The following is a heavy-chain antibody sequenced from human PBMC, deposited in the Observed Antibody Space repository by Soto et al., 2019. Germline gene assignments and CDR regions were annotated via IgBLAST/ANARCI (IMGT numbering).Heavy chain of an antibody. Sequence: GGSLRLSCAASGLSLSNTYMDWVRQAPGKGLEWVGRIGSKLEGGREDYAAPAKGRFTISRDDSKNTLYLQLNSLKTEDTAVYYCTTGNYYDSSGYYCFDYWGQGTLVTVSS. D-gene: IGHD3-22*01. J-gene: IGHJ4*02. V-gene: IGHV3-15*07. CDR2: IGSKLEGGRE. CDR3: TTGNYYDSSGYYCFDY. CDR1: GLSLSNTY.